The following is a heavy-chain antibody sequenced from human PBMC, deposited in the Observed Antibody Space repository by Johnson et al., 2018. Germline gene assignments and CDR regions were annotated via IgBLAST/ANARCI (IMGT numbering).Heavy chain of an antibody. Sequence: VQLQESGGGLVQPGGSLRLSCAAPGFTFTSHWMHWVRQGPGKGLVWVSRINSDGSITSYADSVKGRFTISRDNAKNTVYLQMNSLRAEDTAVYYCAREWHTGFDIWGQGTTVTVSS. CDR1: GFTFTSHW. D-gene: IGHD5-24*01. V-gene: IGHV3-74*01. J-gene: IGHJ3*02. CDR3: AREWHTGFDI. CDR2: INSDGSIT.